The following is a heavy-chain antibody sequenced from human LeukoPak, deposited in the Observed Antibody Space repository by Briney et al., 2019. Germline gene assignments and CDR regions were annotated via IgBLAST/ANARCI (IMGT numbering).Heavy chain of an antibody. V-gene: IGHV4-39*01. Sequence: SETLSLTCAVSGASISGSGYYLGWIRQPPGKGLEWIGTIYDIGTTYYNPSLKSRVTISIDTSKNQFSLNLSSVTAADTAIYYCARHPTGSYYSDYWGQGTLVTVSS. CDR2: IYDIGTT. CDR3: ARHPTGSYYSDY. J-gene: IGHJ4*02. CDR1: GASISGSGYY. D-gene: IGHD1-26*01.